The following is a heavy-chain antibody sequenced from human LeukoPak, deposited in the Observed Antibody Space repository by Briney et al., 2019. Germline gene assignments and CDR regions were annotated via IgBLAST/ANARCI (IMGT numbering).Heavy chain of an antibody. Sequence: ASVTVSCKASGGTFSSYAISWVRQAPGQGLEWMGRIIPILGIANYAQKFQGRVTITADKSTSTAYMELSSLRSEDTAVYYCARRSSTVVANWGQGTLVTVSS. CDR3: ARRSSTVVAN. D-gene: IGHD4-23*01. J-gene: IGHJ4*02. CDR2: IIPILGIA. CDR1: GGTFSSYA. V-gene: IGHV1-69*04.